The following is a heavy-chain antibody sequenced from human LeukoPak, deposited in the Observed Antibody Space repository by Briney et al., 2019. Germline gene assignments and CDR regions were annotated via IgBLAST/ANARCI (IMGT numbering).Heavy chain of an antibody. V-gene: IGHV4-31*03. CDR2: IYYSGST. J-gene: IGHJ4*02. D-gene: IGHD2-15*01. Sequence: SETLSLTCTVSGGSISSGGYSWSWIRQHPGKGLEWIGYIYYSGSTYYNPSLKSRVTISVDTSKNQFSLKLSSVTAADTAVYYCARDGSYCSGGSCYRNLDYWGQGTLVTVSS. CDR3: ARDGSYCSGGSCYRNLDY. CDR1: GGSISSGGYS.